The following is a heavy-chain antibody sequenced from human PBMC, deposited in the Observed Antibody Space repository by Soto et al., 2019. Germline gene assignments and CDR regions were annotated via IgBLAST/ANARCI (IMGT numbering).Heavy chain of an antibody. J-gene: IGHJ4*02. Sequence: QLQLQESGPGLVKPSETLSLTCNVSGVPISDTSYYWGWIRQPPGKGLEWIGTIYFNGKTFYNPSLKSRLTISVDTSKNQISLRLTSVTAADTAVYYCARQGSYWGQGTLVAVSS. CDR1: GVPISDTSYY. CDR2: IYFNGKT. CDR3: ARQGSY. V-gene: IGHV4-39*01.